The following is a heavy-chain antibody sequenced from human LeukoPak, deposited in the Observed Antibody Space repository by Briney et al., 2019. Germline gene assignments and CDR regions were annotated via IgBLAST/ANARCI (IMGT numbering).Heavy chain of an antibody. V-gene: IGHV1-2*02. CDR2: INPNSGGT. Sequence: GASVKVSCKASGYILSSYYMHWVRQAPGQGLEWMGWINPNSGGTNYAQKFQGRVTMTRDTSISTAYMELSRLRSDDTAVYYCARVPSLDYYDSSGSKGNNWFDPWGQGTLVTVSS. D-gene: IGHD3-22*01. CDR1: GYILSSYY. J-gene: IGHJ5*02. CDR3: ARVPSLDYYDSSGSKGNNWFDP.